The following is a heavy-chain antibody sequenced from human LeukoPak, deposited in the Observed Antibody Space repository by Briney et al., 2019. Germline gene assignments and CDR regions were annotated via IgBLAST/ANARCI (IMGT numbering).Heavy chain of an antibody. D-gene: IGHD1-14*01. J-gene: IGHJ6*03. CDR2: IYYSGST. CDR3: ARASEDYYYYYMDV. Sequence: SETLSLTCTVSGGSISSYFWSWIRQPPGKGLQWIGYIYYSGSTIYNPSLKSRVTISVDTSKNQFSLKLSSVTAADTAVYYCARASEDYYYYYMDVWGKGTRATISS. CDR1: GGSISSYF. V-gene: IGHV4-59*01.